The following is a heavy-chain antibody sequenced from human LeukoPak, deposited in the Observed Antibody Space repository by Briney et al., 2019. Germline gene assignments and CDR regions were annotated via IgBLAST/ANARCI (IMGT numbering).Heavy chain of an antibody. CDR1: GFTFSSYS. V-gene: IGHV3-21*01. CDR3: ARDGGYSYGPDAFDI. D-gene: IGHD5-18*01. CDR2: ISSSSSYI. Sequence: GGSLRLSCAASGFTFSSYSMNWDRQAPGKGLEWVSSISSSSSYIYDADSVKGRFTISRDNAKNSLYLQMNSLRAEDTAVYYCARDGGYSYGPDAFDIWGQGTMVTVSS. J-gene: IGHJ3*02.